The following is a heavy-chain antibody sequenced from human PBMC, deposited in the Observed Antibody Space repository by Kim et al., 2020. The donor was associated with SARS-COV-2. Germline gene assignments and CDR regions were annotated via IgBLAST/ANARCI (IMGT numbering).Heavy chain of an antibody. CDR2: IYSGGST. D-gene: IGHD3-9*01. J-gene: IGHJ6*02. V-gene: IGHV3-53*01. CDR1: GFTVSSNY. Sequence: GGSLRLSCAASGFTVSSNYMSWVRQAPGKGLEWVSVIYSGGSTYYADSVKGRFTISRDNSKNTLYLQMNSLRAEDTAVYYCARDQRDFDWLAGYDYYYGMDVWGQGTTVTVSS. CDR3: ARDQRDFDWLAGYDYYYGMDV.